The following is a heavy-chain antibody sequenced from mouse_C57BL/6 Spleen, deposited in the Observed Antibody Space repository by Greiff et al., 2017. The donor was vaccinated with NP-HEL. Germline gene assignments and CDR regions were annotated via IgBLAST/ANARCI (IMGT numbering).Heavy chain of an antibody. D-gene: IGHD1-1*01. CDR2: IRSKSNNYAT. V-gene: IGHV10-1*01. CDR1: GFSFNTYA. J-gene: IGHJ4*01. CDR3: VRTTVYAMDY. Sequence: EVKLMESGGGLVQPKGSLKLSCAASGFSFNTYAMNWVRQAPGKGLEWVARIRSKSNNYATYYADSVKDRFTISRDDSESMLYLQMNNLKTEDKAMYYCVRTTVYAMDYWGQGTSVTVSS.